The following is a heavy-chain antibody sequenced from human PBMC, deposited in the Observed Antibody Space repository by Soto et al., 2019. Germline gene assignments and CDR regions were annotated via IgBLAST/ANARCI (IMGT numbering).Heavy chain of an antibody. CDR3: ATEPYYYSSSGVDF. V-gene: IGHV3-15*07. CDR1: GFSFSSGW. CDR2: IKSEADGATT. J-gene: IGHJ6*02. Sequence: EVQLMESGGDLVKPGGSLRLSCVASGFSFSSGWMNWVRQAPGKGLEWVGRIKSEADGATTDYSPPVKGRFSISRDDSKNTLYMSMNSLKSEDTAVYYCATEPYYYSSSGVDFWGQGDTVIVSS.